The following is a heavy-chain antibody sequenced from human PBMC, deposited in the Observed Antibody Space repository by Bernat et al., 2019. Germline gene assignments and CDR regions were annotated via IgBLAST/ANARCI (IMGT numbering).Heavy chain of an antibody. J-gene: IGHJ4*02. CDR2: ISRGGNTK. CDR3: ARIATSTYLTDY. Sequence: QVQLVESGGGLVKPGGSLRLSCAPSGFSFSDYYMSWIRQAPGQGLEWVSYISRGGNTKYYADSVKGRFTISRDNAQKSLFLQMNSLGAEDTAVYYCARIATSTYLTDYWGQGTLVTVSS. D-gene: IGHD1-26*01. V-gene: IGHV3-11*01. CDR1: GFSFSDYY.